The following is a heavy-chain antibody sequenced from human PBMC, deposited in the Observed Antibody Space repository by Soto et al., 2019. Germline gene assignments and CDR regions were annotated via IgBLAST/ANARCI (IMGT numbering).Heavy chain of an antibody. CDR3: ARDLWWYLL. V-gene: IGHV3-23*01. D-gene: IGHD2-15*01. CDR1: GFTFSSHA. J-gene: IGHJ4*02. CDR2: ISAGSEGA. Sequence: EVQLLESGGGLVQPGGALRLSCAASGFTFSSHAMSWVRQAPGKGLEWISSISAGSEGAYYADSVKGRFTISRDNSNNTLYLQMNSLSAEDTAVYYCARDLWWYLLWGQGTLVTVSS.